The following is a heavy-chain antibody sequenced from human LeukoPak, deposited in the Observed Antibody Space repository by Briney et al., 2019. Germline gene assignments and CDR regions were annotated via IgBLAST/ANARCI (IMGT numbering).Heavy chain of an antibody. CDR3: ARGASNYGNWEVAY. V-gene: IGHV3-21*01. Sequence: GGTLRLSCAASGFTFSSYGMSWVRQAPGKGLEWVSSISSSSSYIYYADSVKGRFTISRDNAKNSLYLQMNSLRAEDTAMYYCARGASNYGNWEVAYWGQGTLVTVSS. J-gene: IGHJ4*02. CDR2: ISSSSSYI. CDR1: GFTFSSYG. D-gene: IGHD4-11*01.